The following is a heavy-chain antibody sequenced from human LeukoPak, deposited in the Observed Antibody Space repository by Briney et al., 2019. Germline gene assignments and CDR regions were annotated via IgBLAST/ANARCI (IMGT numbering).Heavy chain of an antibody. J-gene: IGHJ4*02. V-gene: IGHV4-59*08. CDR3: ARQAQYDILTGYSRYFDY. CDR1: GGSISSYY. Sequence: SETLSLTCTVSGGSISSYYWSWIRQPPGKGLEWIGYIYYSGSTYYNPSLKSRVTISVDTSKNQFSLKLSSVTAADTAVYYCARQAQYDILTGYSRYFDYWGQGTLVTVSS. D-gene: IGHD3-9*01. CDR2: IYYSGST.